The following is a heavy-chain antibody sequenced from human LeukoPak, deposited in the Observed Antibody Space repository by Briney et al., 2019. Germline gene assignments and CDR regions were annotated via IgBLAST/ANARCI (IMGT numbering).Heavy chain of an antibody. J-gene: IGHJ4*02. CDR3: ARDGGGSYSWVDY. D-gene: IGHD1-26*01. CDR1: GFTFSSYS. V-gene: IGHV3-48*01. CDR2: ISSSSSTI. Sequence: GGSLRLSCAASGFTFSSYSMNWVRQAPGKGLEWVSYISSSSSTIYYADSVKGRFTISRDNAKNSLYLQMNSLRAEDTAVYYCARDGGGSYSWVDYWGQGTLVTVSS.